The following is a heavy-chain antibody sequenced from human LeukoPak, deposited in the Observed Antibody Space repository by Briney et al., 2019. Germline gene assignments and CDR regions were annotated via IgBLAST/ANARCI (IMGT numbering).Heavy chain of an antibody. V-gene: IGHV3-11*04. CDR2: ISSSGSTI. CDR1: GFIVSHNY. J-gene: IGHJ6*04. CDR3: AELGITMIGGV. Sequence: GGSLRLSCAASGFIVSHNYMNWVRQAPGKGLEWVSYISSSGSTIYYADSVKGRFTISRDNAKNSLYLQMNSLRAEDTAVYYCAELGITMIGGVWGKGTTVTISS. D-gene: IGHD3-10*02.